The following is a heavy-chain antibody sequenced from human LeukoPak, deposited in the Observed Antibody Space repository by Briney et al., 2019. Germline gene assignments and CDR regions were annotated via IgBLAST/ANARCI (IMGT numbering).Heavy chain of an antibody. J-gene: IGHJ6*02. CDR3: ARLHGSGSPVDTSYYYYYGMDV. CDR2: IYYSGIT. Sequence: SETLSLTCTVSGGSISSYYWSWIRQPPGKGLEWIGYIYYSGITNYNPSLKSRVTISVDTSKNQFSLKLSSVTAADTAVYYCARLHGSGSPVDTSYYYYYGMDVWGQGTTVTVSS. CDR1: GGSISSYY. V-gene: IGHV4-59*08. D-gene: IGHD3-10*01.